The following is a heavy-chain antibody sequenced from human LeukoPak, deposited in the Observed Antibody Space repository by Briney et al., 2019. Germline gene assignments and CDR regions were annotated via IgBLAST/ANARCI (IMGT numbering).Heavy chain of an antibody. D-gene: IGHD6-13*01. CDR3: ARAVSSSWYRYYYYGMDV. Sequence: GGSLRLSCAASGFTVSSNYMSWARQAPGKGLEWVSVIYSGGSTYYADSVKGRFTISRDNSKNTLYLQMNSLRAEDTAVYYCARAVSSSWYRYYYYGMDVWGQGTTVTVSS. CDR1: GFTVSSNY. V-gene: IGHV3-66*01. J-gene: IGHJ6*02. CDR2: IYSGGST.